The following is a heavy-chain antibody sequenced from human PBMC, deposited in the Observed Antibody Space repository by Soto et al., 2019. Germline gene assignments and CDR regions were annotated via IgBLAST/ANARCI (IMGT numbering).Heavy chain of an antibody. CDR3: ARGYHVYSYAKFDY. CDR2: IYYNGNT. Sequence: QVQLQESGPGLVKPSETLSLTCNVSGGSINSYYWNWIRQPQGKGLEWIAYIYYNGNTDSNPSLESRVTISLDTPKNQLSRKLSAVTAADTAVYCCARGYHVYSYAKFDYWGQGILVTVSS. CDR1: GGSINSYY. D-gene: IGHD5-18*01. J-gene: IGHJ4*02. V-gene: IGHV4-59*01.